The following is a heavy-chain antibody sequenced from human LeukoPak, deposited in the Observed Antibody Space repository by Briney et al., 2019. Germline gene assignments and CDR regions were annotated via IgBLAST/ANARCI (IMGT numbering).Heavy chain of an antibody. CDR2: ISSSSSTI. CDR1: GFTFSDYY. J-gene: IGHJ4*02. CDR3: ARKGYGSGSSRPHIDY. Sequence: GGSLRLSCAASGFTFSDYYMSWIRQAPGKGLEWVSYISSSSSTIYYADSVKGRFTISRDNAKNSLYLQMNSLRAEDTAVYYCARKGYGSGSSRPHIDYWGQGTLVTVSS. V-gene: IGHV3-11*04. D-gene: IGHD3-10*01.